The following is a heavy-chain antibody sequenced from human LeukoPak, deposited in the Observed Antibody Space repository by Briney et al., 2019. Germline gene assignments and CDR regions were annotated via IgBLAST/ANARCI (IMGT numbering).Heavy chain of an antibody. CDR3: ARGAAGYSYG. J-gene: IGHJ4*02. D-gene: IGHD5-18*01. Sequence: PSETLSLTCTVSGGSISSYYWSWIRQPPGKGLEWIGYIYYSGSTNYNPSLKSRVTISVDTSKNQFSLKLSSVTAADTAVYYCARGAAGYSYGWGQGTLSPSPQ. CDR1: GGSISSYY. V-gene: IGHV4-59*01. CDR2: IYYSGST.